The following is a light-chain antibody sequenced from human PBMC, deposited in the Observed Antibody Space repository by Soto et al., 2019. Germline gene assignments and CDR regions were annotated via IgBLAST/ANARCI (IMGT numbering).Light chain of an antibody. V-gene: IGKV3-11*01. CDR2: DAS. J-gene: IGKJ2*01. CDR1: QSVSFY. CDR3: QQRSNWPRYT. Sequence: EIVLTQSPATLSLSPGERATLSCRASQSVSFYLAWYQQKPGQAPRLLIYDASNRATGIPARFSGSVSGTDFTLTSSSLEPEDFALYYCQQRSNWPRYTFGQGTKLEIK.